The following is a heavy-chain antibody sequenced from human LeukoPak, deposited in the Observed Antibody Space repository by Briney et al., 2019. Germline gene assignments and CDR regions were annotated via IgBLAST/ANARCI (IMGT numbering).Heavy chain of an antibody. CDR2: IYSGGST. Sequence: GGSLRLSCAASGFTVSSNYMSWVRQAPGKGLEWVSVIYSGGSTYYADSVKGRFTISRHNSKNTLYLQMNSLRAEDTAVYYCARNQGERSGEVYFDYWGQGTLVTVSS. D-gene: IGHD3-16*01. V-gene: IGHV3-53*04. CDR1: GFTVSSNY. CDR3: ARNQGERSGEVYFDY. J-gene: IGHJ4*02.